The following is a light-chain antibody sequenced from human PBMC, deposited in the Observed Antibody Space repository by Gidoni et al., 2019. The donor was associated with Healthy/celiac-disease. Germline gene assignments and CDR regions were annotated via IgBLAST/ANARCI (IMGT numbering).Light chain of an antibody. CDR1: QSISSY. V-gene: IGKV1-39*01. Sequence: DIQMTQSPSSLSASVGDRVTITCRASQSISSYLNWYQQKPGKAPKLLIYAASSLQSGVPSRFSGSGSGTDFTLTIISLQPEDFATYYCQQSCSTLSTFGQGTKVEIK. J-gene: IGKJ1*01. CDR2: AAS. CDR3: QQSCSTLST.